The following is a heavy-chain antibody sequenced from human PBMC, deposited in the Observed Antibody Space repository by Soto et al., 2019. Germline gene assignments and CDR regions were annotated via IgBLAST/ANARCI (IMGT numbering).Heavy chain of an antibody. CDR3: AKDVSYGDPFVY. J-gene: IGHJ4*02. D-gene: IGHD4-17*01. CDR2: ISGSGTST. CDR1: GFTFSSYA. V-gene: IGHV3-23*01. Sequence: EVQLLESGGALVQPGGSLRVSCAASGFTFSSYAMNWVHQAPGKGLEWVSAISGSGTSTYYADSVEGRFVISRDNSKNSLYLQMTSLRAEDTAVYYCAKDVSYGDPFVYWGQGTLVTVSS.